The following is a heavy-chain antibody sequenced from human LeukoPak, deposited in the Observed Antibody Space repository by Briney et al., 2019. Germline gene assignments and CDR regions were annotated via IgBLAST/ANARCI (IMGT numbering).Heavy chain of an antibody. V-gene: IGHV4-59*01. CDR3: ASTTRIAVAVFDY. CDR1: GGSISSYY. J-gene: IGHJ4*02. Sequence: SETLSLTCTVSGGSISSYYWSWIRQPPGKGLEWIGYIYCSGSTNYNPSLKSRVTISVDTSKNQFSLKLSSVTAADTAVYYCASTTRIAVAVFDYWGQGTLVTVSS. CDR2: IYCSGST. D-gene: IGHD6-19*01.